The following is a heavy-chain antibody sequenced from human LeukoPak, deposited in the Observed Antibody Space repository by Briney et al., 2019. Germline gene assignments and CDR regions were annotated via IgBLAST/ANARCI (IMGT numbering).Heavy chain of an antibody. V-gene: IGHV3-33*01. D-gene: IGHD3-22*01. J-gene: IGHJ5*02. CDR2: IRYDVSIK. CDR3: ARVTYYYDISGNSSGGWFDP. CDR1: GFTFSSYG. Sequence: GGSLRLSCAASGFTFSSYGMHWVRQAPGKGLEWVSGIRYDVSIKYYADSVKGRFTISRDNSKNTLYLQMNSLIAEETAAYYSARVTYYYDISGNSSGGWFDPWGQGTLVTVSS.